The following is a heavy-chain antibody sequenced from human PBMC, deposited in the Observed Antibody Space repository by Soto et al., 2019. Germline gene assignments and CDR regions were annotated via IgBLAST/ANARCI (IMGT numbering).Heavy chain of an antibody. Sequence: EVQLVESGGGLVKPGGSLRLSCAASGFTFSNAWMSWVRQAPGKGLEWVGRIKSKTDGGTTDYAAPVKGRFTISRDHSKYTLYLQMNSLKTEDTAVYYCTTSRAYCSGGSCYHYWGQGILVTVSS. CDR1: GFTFSNAW. CDR2: IKSKTDGGTT. D-gene: IGHD2-15*01. J-gene: IGHJ4*02. CDR3: TTSRAYCSGGSCYHY. V-gene: IGHV3-15*01.